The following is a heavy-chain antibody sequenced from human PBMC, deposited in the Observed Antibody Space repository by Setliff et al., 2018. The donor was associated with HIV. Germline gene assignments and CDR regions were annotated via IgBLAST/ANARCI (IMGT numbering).Heavy chain of an antibody. Sequence: PSETLSLTCTVSGGSISSDYWSWIRQPPGKGLEWIGYIYYSGSTNYNPSLKSRVTISVATSKNQFSLKLNSVTTADTAVCYCAAASSWDPLLDYWGQGTLVTVSS. J-gene: IGHJ4*02. CDR3: AAASSWDPLLDY. CDR1: GGSISSDY. D-gene: IGHD6-13*01. V-gene: IGHV4-59*01. CDR2: IYYSGST.